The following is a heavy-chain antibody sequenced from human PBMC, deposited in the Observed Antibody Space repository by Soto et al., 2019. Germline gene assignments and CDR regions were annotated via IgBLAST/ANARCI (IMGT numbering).Heavy chain of an antibody. V-gene: IGHV4-30-4*01. Sequence: SETLSLTCTVSGGSISSGEYYWSWIRQPPGKGLEWIGYIYYSGSTYYNPSLKNRVTMSVDTSKNQFSLKLSSVTAADTAVYYCSRYYDWGTYRYNSDYRRQGTLVTVPS. D-gene: IGHD3-16*02. J-gene: IGHJ4*02. CDR1: GGSISSGEYY. CDR2: IYYSGST. CDR3: SRYYDWGTYRYNSDY.